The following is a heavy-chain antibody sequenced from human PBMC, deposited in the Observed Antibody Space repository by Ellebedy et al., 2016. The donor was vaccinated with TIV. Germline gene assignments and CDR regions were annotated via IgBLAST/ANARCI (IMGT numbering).Heavy chain of an antibody. CDR1: GGTFSSYA. J-gene: IGHJ6*02. V-gene: IGHV1-69*13. CDR3: ARAYIVVVTAPYGMDV. CDR2: IIPIFGTA. D-gene: IGHD2-21*02. Sequence: AASVKVSCKASGGTFSSYAISWVRQAPGQGLEWMGGIIPIFGTANYAQKFQGRVTITADESTSTAYMELSSLRSEDTAVYYCARAYIVVVTAPYGMDVWGQGTTVTVSS.